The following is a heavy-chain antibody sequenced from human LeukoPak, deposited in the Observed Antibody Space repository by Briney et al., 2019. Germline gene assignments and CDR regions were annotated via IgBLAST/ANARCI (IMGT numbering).Heavy chain of an antibody. CDR3: AKSNGYGLIDI. Sequence: SETLSLTCTVSGYSISSGYYWGWIRQPPGEGLEWIGSIYHSGSTYYNPSLKSRVTISVDTSKSQFSLKLNSVTAADTAVYYCAKSNGYGLIDIWGQGTMVTVSS. V-gene: IGHV4-38-2*02. J-gene: IGHJ3*02. CDR1: GYSISSGYY. D-gene: IGHD3-22*01. CDR2: IYHSGST.